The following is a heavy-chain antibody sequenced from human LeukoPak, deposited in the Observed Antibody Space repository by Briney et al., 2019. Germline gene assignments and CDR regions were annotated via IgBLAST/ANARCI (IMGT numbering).Heavy chain of an antibody. J-gene: IGHJ3*02. V-gene: IGHV4-59*01. Sequence: SETLSLTCTVSGGSITGYYWSWIRQPPGKGLEWIGYIYYSGSTNYNPSLKSRVTISVDTSKNQFSLKLSSVTAADTAVYYCARGIGWDAFDIWGQGTMVTVSS. CDR2: IYYSGST. CDR1: GGSITGYY. D-gene: IGHD6-19*01. CDR3: ARGIGWDAFDI.